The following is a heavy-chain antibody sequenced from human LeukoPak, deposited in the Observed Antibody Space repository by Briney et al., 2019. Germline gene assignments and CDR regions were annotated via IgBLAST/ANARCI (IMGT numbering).Heavy chain of an antibody. J-gene: IGHJ4*02. V-gene: IGHV4-39*07. Sequence: SETLSLTCTVSGGSISSSIYYWGWIRQPPGKGLEWIGYIYHSGSTYYNPSLKSRVTISVDRSKNQFSLKLSSVTAADTAVYYCASHYYYDSSGYVEPYFDYWGQGTLVTVSS. CDR2: IYHSGST. D-gene: IGHD3-22*01. CDR1: GGSISSSIYY. CDR3: ASHYYYDSSGYVEPYFDY.